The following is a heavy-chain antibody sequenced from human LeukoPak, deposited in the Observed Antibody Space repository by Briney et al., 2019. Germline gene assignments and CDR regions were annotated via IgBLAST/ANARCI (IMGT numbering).Heavy chain of an antibody. CDR1: GFTFDDYA. CDR3: ARERYDFWSGYSYYFDY. V-gene: IGHV3-9*01. CDR2: ISRNSGSI. J-gene: IGHJ4*02. Sequence: GGSLRLSCAASGFTFDDYAMHWVRQAPGKGLEWVSGISRNSGSIGYADSVKGRFTISRDNAKNSLYLQMNSLRAEDTALYYCARERYDFWSGYSYYFDYWGQGTLVTVSS. D-gene: IGHD3-3*01.